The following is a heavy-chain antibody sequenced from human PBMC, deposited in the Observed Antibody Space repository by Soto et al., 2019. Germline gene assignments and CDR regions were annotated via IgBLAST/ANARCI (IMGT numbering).Heavy chain of an antibody. V-gene: IGHV1-18*01. Sequence: ASVKVSCKASGYTFTSYGISWVRQAPGQGLEWMGWISAYNGNTNYAQKLQGRVTMTTDTSTSTAYMELRSLRSDDTAVYYCARVPCRGWSSSCLYYYGMDVWGQGTTVTVSS. CDR3: ARVPCRGWSSSCLYYYGMDV. J-gene: IGHJ6*02. CDR1: GYTFTSYG. CDR2: ISAYNGNT. D-gene: IGHD6-6*01.